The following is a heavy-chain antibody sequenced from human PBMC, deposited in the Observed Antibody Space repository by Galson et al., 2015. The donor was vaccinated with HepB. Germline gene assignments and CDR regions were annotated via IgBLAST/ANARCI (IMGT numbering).Heavy chain of an antibody. V-gene: IGHV3-11*05. CDR1: GFTFSDYY. J-gene: IGHJ2*01. D-gene: IGHD6-19*01. CDR2: ISSSSSYT. CDR3: ARVFKWGYSSGWYEVIDWYFDL. Sequence: SLRLSCAASGFTFSDYYMSWIRQAPGKGLEWVSYISSSSSYTNYADSVKGRFTISRDNAKNSLYLQMNSLRAEDTAVYYCARVFKWGYSSGWYEVIDWYFDLWGRGTLVTVSS.